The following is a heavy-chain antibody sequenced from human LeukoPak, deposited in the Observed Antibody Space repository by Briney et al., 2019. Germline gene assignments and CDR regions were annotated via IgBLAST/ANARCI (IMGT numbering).Heavy chain of an antibody. CDR1: GGSISSGGYY. CDR2: TYYSGST. CDR3: AGADYDGRSGYYDV. V-gene: IGHV4-31*03. Sequence: SQTLSLTCTVSGGSISSGGYYWSWIRQHPGKGLEWIGYTYYSGSTYYNPSLKSRVTISVDTSKNQFSLKLSSVTAADTAVYYCAGADYDGRSGYYDVWGQGTTVTVSS. D-gene: IGHD3-3*01. J-gene: IGHJ6*02.